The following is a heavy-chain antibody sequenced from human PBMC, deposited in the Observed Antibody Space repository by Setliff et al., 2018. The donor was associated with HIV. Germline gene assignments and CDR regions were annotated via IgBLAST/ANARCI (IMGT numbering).Heavy chain of an antibody. CDR1: GGSISSGSYY. V-gene: IGHV4-61*02. Sequence: PSETLSLTCTVSGGSISSGSYYWSWTRQPAGKGLEWIGRIYTSGSTNYNPSLKSRVTISVDTSKNQFSLKLSSVTAADTAVYCCARDCGGDCFSGVAGPNYYYGMDVWGQGTTVTVSS. J-gene: IGHJ6*02. CDR2: IYTSGST. CDR3: ARDCGGDCFSGVAGPNYYYGMDV. D-gene: IGHD2-21*02.